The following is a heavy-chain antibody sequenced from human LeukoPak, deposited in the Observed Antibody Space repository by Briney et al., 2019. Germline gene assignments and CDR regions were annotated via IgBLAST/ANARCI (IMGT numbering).Heavy chain of an antibody. CDR3: AIRDGHTDH. V-gene: IGHV1-3*03. Sequence: ASVKVSCKASGYTFTNYAMHWVRQAPGQRPEWLGWINAANGYAKYSQELQGRVIITRDTSASTAYMELSSPRSEDMAIYYCAIRDGHTDHWGQGTLVTVSS. CDR2: INAANGYA. D-gene: IGHD5-24*01. CDR1: GYTFTNYA. J-gene: IGHJ4*02.